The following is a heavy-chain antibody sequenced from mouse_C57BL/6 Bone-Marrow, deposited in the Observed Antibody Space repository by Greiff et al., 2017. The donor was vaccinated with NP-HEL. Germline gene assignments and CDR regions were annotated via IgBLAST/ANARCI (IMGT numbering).Heavy chain of an antibody. CDR1: GYAFTNYL. J-gene: IGHJ3*01. CDR2: INPGSGGT. V-gene: IGHV1-54*01. Sequence: QVQLKQSGAELVRPGTSVKVSCKASGYAFTNYLIEWVKQRPGQGLEWIGVINPGSGGTNYNEKFKGKATLTADKSSSTAYMQLSSLTSEDAAVYFCGRGDGSNLFAYWGQGTLVTVSA. CDR3: GRGDGSNLFAY. D-gene: IGHD1-1*01.